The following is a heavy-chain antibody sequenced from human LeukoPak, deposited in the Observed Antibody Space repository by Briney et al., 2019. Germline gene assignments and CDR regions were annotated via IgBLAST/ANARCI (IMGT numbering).Heavy chain of an antibody. CDR1: GGTFSSYA. V-gene: IGHV1-69*05. D-gene: IGHD6-19*01. CDR3: ARYPISIAVAGTWSDY. CDR2: IIPIFGTA. J-gene: IGHJ4*02. Sequence: GASVKVSCKASGGTFSSYAISWVRQAPGQGLEWMGRIIPIFGTANYAQKFQGRVTITTDESTSTAYMELSSLRSEDTAVYYCARYPISIAVAGTWSDYWGQETLVTVSS.